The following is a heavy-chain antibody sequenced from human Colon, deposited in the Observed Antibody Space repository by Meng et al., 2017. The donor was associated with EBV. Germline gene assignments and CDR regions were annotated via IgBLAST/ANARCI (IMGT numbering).Heavy chain of an antibody. Sequence: QGSCTALRTLNQPPSLTCIAVGRSSGSGDYYWSWIGQPPGTGLEWIGLIYSSGSTYSNPPLKSRVTISVDTSKNQFYLKLGSVTAAGTAVYYGARDRGGLGAFDYWGQGTLVTVSS. CDR3: ARDRGGLGAFDY. V-gene: IGHV4-30-4*01. J-gene: IGHJ4*02. D-gene: IGHD5-12*01. CDR1: GRSSGSGDYY. CDR2: IYSSGST.